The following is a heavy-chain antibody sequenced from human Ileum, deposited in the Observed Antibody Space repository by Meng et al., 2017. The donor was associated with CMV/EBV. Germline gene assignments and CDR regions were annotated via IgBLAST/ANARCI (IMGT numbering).Heavy chain of an antibody. V-gene: IGHV3-72*01. J-gene: IGHJ4*02. CDR2: NTTKSERYTT. CDR1: GFTFYEEF. D-gene: IGHD3-3*01. Sequence: WAASGFTFYEEFMDGVRQAPREGLEWVGLNTTKSERYTTEYAEYVRDRFIISGDDSSNSVYLQMNSLGAEDTAVYYCARDNWSIDSWGQGTLVTVSS. CDR3: ARDNWSIDS.